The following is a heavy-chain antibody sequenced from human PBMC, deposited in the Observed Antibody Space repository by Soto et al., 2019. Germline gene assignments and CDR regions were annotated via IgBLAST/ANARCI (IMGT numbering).Heavy chain of an antibody. V-gene: IGHV3-30-3*01. D-gene: IGHD3-22*01. CDR2: ISYDGSNK. CDR3: ARDFEGVRWLYYYDSSGYLSY. CDR1: GFTFSSYA. Sequence: GGSLRLSCAASGFTFSSYAMHWVRQAPGKGLEWVAVISYDGSNKYYADSVKGRFTISRDNSKNTLYLQMNSLGAEDTAVYYCARDFEGVRWLYYYDSSGYLSYCGQGTLVTVPS. J-gene: IGHJ4*02.